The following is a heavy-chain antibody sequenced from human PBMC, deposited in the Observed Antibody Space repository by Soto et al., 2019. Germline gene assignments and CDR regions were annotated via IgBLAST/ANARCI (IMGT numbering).Heavy chain of an antibody. J-gene: IGHJ6*02. CDR3: AKDKRCYYDSRGRGGMEV. D-gene: IGHD3-22*01. Sequence: GGSLSLSCAASGLTLRSFGMHCVRQAPGKGLEWVALISYDGSDKYYTDSVKGRFTISRDNSKNTVYLQMNSLRPEDTAIYYCAKDKRCYYDSRGRGGMEVWGQGTKVT. CDR1: GLTLRSFG. CDR2: ISYDGSDK. V-gene: IGHV3-30*18.